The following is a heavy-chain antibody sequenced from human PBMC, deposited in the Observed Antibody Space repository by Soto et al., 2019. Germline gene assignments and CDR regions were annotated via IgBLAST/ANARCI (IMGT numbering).Heavy chain of an antibody. J-gene: IGHJ4*02. CDR3: AHRLGGSSWNDGYFDF. CDR2: IYWDNDK. V-gene: IGHV2-5*02. CDR1: GFSLTTSPVG. Sequence: QITLKESGPTLVEPTEALALTCSFSGFSLTTSPVGVGWFRQPPGKALEWLAVIYWDNDKRYNPSLKSRITITKDSSRDGVALTMADMEPKDTATYFCAHRLGGSSWNDGYFDFWGQGFLVTVS. D-gene: IGHD1-1*01.